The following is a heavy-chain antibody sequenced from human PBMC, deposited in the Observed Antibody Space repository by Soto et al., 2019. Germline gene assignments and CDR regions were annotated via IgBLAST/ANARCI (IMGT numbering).Heavy chain of an antibody. D-gene: IGHD6-13*01. J-gene: IGHJ4*02. Sequence: PSETLSLTCAVYGGAFSGYYWSWIRQPPGKGLEWIGEINHSGSTNNNPSLKNRDTISVDTSKNQFSLKLSSVTAADTAVYYCARGRRRSEEAAGTLDFWGLGIPVTVSS. CDR3: ARGRRRSEEAAGTLDF. CDR1: GGAFSGYY. V-gene: IGHV4-34*04. CDR2: INHSGST.